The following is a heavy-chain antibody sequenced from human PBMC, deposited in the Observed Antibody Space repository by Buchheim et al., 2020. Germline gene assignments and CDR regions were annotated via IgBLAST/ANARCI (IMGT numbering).Heavy chain of an antibody. Sequence: EVQLLESGGGLVQPGGSLRLSCAASGFTFSSYAMSWVRQAPGKGLEWVSAISGSGGSTYYADSVKGRFTISRDNSKKTLYLQMNSLRAEDTAVYYCAKDLARIAVARKAPYFDYWGQGTL. J-gene: IGHJ4*02. CDR2: ISGSGGST. D-gene: IGHD6-19*01. CDR1: GFTFSSYA. CDR3: AKDLARIAVARKAPYFDY. V-gene: IGHV3-23*01.